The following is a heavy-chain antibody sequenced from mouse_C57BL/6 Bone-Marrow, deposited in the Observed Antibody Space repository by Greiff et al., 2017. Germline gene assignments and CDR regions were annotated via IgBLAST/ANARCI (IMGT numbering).Heavy chain of an antibody. Sequence: EVQGVESGPGMVKPSQSLSLTCTVTGYSITSGYDWHWIRHFPGNKLEWMGYISYSGSTNYNPSLKSRISITHDTSKNHFFLKLNSMTTEDTATYYCARGDSNDYYAMDYWGQGTSVTVSS. CDR2: ISYSGST. D-gene: IGHD2-5*01. CDR3: ARGDSNDYYAMDY. J-gene: IGHJ4*01. V-gene: IGHV3-1*01. CDR1: GYSITSGYD.